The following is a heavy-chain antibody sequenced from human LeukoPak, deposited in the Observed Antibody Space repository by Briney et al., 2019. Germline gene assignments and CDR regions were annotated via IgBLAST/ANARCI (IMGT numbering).Heavy chain of an antibody. Sequence: SETLSLTCAVSGESFSGYFWSWIRQPPGKGLEWIGDINDSESTNYNPSLKSRVTLSVDTSKNQFSLKLRSVTAADTAVYYCARARGSVAIDYWGQGTQVTVSS. J-gene: IGHJ4*02. V-gene: IGHV4-34*01. D-gene: IGHD5-12*01. CDR3: ARARGSVAIDY. CDR2: INDSEST. CDR1: GESFSGYF.